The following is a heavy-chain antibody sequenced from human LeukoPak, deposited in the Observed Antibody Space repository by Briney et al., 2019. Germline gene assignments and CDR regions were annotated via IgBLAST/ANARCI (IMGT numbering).Heavy chain of an antibody. CDR2: IYYSGST. Sequence: SETLSLTSTVSGGSISSYYWSWIRQPPGKGLEWIGYIYYSGSTNYNPSLKSRLTISVDASKNQFSLKLSSVTATDTAVYYCASLTMVTQGYFDSWGQGTLVTVSS. CDR3: ASLTMVTQGYFDS. J-gene: IGHJ4*02. D-gene: IGHD4/OR15-4a*01. V-gene: IGHV4-59*08. CDR1: GGSISSYY.